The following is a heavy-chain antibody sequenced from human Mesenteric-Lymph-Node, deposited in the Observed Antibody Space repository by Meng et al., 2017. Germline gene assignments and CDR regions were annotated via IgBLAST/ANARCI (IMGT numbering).Heavy chain of an antibody. J-gene: IGHJ4*02. Sequence: HLELQEAATGLVSPSEPLSPTSSVSGGSLENSDYFWDWIRQPPGKGLEWIGSVRYSGTAYYNPSLTSRVTISVDTSKNQFSLNLSSLTAADTAVYYCARHVYGDSYGFWGQGTLVTASS. D-gene: IGHD4-17*01. CDR2: VRYSGTA. CDR1: GGSLENSDYF. CDR3: ARHVYGDSYGF. V-gene: IGHV4-39*01.